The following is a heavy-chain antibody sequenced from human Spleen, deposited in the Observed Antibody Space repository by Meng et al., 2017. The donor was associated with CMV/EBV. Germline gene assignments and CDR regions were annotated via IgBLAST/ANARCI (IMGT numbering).Heavy chain of an antibody. D-gene: IGHD3-22*01. J-gene: IGHJ6*02. CDR2: IKQDGSEG. CDR1: GFTFSRYW. V-gene: IGHV3-7*01. Sequence: SCAASGFTFSRYWMSWVRQAPGKGLEWVANIKQDGSEGYYVDSVKGRFTISRDNAKNSLYLQMNSLRAEDTAVYYCAREDSSAYYPYTFYAMDVWGQGTTVTVSS. CDR3: AREDSSAYYPYTFYAMDV.